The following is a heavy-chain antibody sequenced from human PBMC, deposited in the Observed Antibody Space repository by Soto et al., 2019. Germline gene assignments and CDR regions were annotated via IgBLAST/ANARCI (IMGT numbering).Heavy chain of an antibody. J-gene: IGHJ4*01. Sequence: EVQLVESGGGLVKPGGSLRLSCAASGFAFSNAWINWVRQAPGKGLEWVGRIKSKGHGGTTDFAAPVRGRFAISRDDSRNLVYMQMNSLNTEDTAVYYCTTDSYTSVIVVRFDYWVHGTLVTVSS. CDR3: TTDSYTSVIVVRFDY. D-gene: IGHD3-22*01. CDR1: GFAFSNAW. CDR2: IKSKGHGGTT. V-gene: IGHV3-15*07.